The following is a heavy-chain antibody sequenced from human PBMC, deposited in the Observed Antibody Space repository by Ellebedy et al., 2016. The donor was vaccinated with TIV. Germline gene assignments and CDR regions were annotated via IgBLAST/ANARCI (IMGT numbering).Heavy chain of an antibody. J-gene: IGHJ6*03. D-gene: IGHD2-2*02. CDR3: ARDRYCSSTSCYTGVMDV. CDR2: ISSSSSYI. CDR1: GFTFSSYS. V-gene: IGHV3-21*01. Sequence: GESLKNSXAASGFTFSSYSMNWVRQAPGKGLEWVSSISSSSSYIYYADSVKGRFTISRDNAKNSLYLQMNSLRAEDTAVYYCARDRYCSSTSCYTGVMDVWGKGTTVTVSS.